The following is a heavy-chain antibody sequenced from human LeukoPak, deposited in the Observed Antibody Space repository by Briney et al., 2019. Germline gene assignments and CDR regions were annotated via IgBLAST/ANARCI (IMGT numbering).Heavy chain of an antibody. D-gene: IGHD6-13*01. V-gene: IGHV3-21*01. CDR2: ISSSSSYI. Sequence: GGSLRLSCAASGFTFSSYSMNWVRQAPGKGLEWVSSISSSSSYIYYADSVKGRFTISRDNAKNSLYLQMNSLRAGDTAAYYCARQPQQLVHAYIDYWGQGTLVTVSS. J-gene: IGHJ4*02. CDR3: ARQPQQLVHAYIDY. CDR1: GFTFSSYS.